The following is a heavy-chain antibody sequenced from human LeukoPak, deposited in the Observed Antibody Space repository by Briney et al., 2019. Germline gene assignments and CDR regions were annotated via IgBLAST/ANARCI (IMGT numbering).Heavy chain of an antibody. CDR3: AKDRAWGAFAY. J-gene: IGHJ4*02. V-gene: IGHV3-23*01. CDR1: GLTFISYA. Sequence: GGSLRLSCGASGLTFISYAMSWVRQAPGRGLEWVLAISGSGGSTYYADSVSGRFTISSDSSKHPGDLQMKSLRDGGMVLWNCAKDRAWGAFAYWGPRTLWTASS. CDR2: ISGSGGST. D-gene: IGHD1-26*01.